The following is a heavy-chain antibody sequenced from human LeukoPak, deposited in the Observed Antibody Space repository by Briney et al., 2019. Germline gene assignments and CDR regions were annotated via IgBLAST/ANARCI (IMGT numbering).Heavy chain of an antibody. D-gene: IGHD3-3*01. V-gene: IGHV4-34*01. J-gene: IGHJ4*02. Sequence: SETLSLTCAVYGGSLSGYYWSWIRQPPGKGLEWIGEINHSGSTNYNPSLKSRVTISVDTSKNQFSLKLSSVTAADTAVYYCARGLRRGDYDFWSGYYIVSGYFDYWGQGTLVTVSS. CDR2: INHSGST. CDR3: ARGLRRGDYDFWSGYYIVSGYFDY. CDR1: GGSLSGYY.